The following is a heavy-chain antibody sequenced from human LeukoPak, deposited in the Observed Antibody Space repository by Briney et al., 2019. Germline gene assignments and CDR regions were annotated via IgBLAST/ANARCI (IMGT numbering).Heavy chain of an antibody. CDR1: GFTVSNSY. CDR2: IYSDGST. D-gene: IGHD5-18*01. V-gene: IGHV3-53*01. Sequence: SGGSLRLSCAASGFTVSNSYMSWVRQAPGKGLEWVSVIYSDGSTYYADSVKGRFTISRDNSKNTLYLQMNSLRAEDTAVYYCARARRGYSYVIDYWGQGTLVTVSS. J-gene: IGHJ4*02. CDR3: ARARRGYSYVIDY.